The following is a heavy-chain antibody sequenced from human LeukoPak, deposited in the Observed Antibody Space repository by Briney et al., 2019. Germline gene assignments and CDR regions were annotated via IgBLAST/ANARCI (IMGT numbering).Heavy chain of an antibody. CDR3: ATNAIVVVPAAIPSAGY. J-gene: IGHJ4*02. D-gene: IGHD2-2*01. CDR2: ISGSGGST. CDR1: GFTFSSYA. V-gene: IGHV3-23*01. Sequence: PGGSLRLSCVASGFTFSSYAMSWVRQAPGKGLEWVSAISGSGGSTYYADSVKGRFTISRDNSKNTLYLQMNSLRAEDTAVYYCATNAIVVVPAAIPSAGYWGQGTLVTVSS.